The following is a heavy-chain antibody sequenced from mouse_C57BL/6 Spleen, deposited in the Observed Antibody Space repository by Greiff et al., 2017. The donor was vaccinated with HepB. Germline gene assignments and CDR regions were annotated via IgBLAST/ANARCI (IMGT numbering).Heavy chain of an antibody. CDR3: ARSRYYGSSYDY. Sequence: VKLQESGAELVRPGTSVKVSCKASGYAFTNYLIEWVKQRPGQGLEWIGVINPGSGGTNYNEKFKGKATLTADKSSSTAYMQLSSLTSEDSAVYFCARSRYYGSSYDYWGQGTTLTVSS. D-gene: IGHD1-1*01. CDR1: GYAFTNYL. V-gene: IGHV1-54*01. CDR2: INPGSGGT. J-gene: IGHJ2*01.